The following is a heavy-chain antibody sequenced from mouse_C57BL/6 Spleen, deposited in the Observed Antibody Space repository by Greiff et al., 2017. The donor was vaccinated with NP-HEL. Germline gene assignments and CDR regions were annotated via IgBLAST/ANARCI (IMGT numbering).Heavy chain of an antibody. Sequence: VQLQESGAELVKPGASVKLSCKASGYTFTSYWMHWVKQRPGQGLEWIGMIHPNSGSTNYNEKFKSKATLTVDKSSSTAYMQLSSLTSEDSAVYYCAREGDYGSSYADYYAMDYWGQGTSVTVSS. V-gene: IGHV1-64*01. CDR2: IHPNSGST. D-gene: IGHD1-1*01. CDR1: GYTFTSYW. J-gene: IGHJ4*01. CDR3: AREGDYGSSYADYYAMDY.